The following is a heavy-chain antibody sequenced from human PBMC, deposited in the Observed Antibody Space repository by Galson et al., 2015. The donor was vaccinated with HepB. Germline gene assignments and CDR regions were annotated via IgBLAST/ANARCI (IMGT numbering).Heavy chain of an antibody. CDR3: ARDGRMYYDFWCGYKGYFDY. J-gene: IGHJ4*02. D-gene: IGHD3-3*01. CDR1: GFTFSSYG. Sequence: SLRLSCAASGFTFSSYGMHWVRQAPGRGLEWVAAIGNDGSNKYYADSVKGRFAISRDNSKNTLYLQMNSLRAEDTAVYYCARDGRMYYDFWCGYKGYFDYWGQGTLVTVSS. V-gene: IGHV3-33*01. CDR2: IGNDGSNK.